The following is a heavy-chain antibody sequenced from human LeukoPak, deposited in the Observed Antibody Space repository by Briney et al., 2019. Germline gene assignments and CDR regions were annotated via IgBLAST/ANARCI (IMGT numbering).Heavy chain of an antibody. Sequence: PGGSLRLSCAASGFTFSSYGMSWVRQAPGKGLEWVSAISGSGGSTYYADSVKGRFTISRDNSKNTLYLRMNSLRAEDTAVYYCAKDTPNYYGSGSYHYWGQGTLVIVSS. CDR2: ISGSGGST. V-gene: IGHV3-23*01. J-gene: IGHJ4*02. CDR1: GFTFSSYG. D-gene: IGHD3-10*01. CDR3: AKDTPNYYGSGSYHY.